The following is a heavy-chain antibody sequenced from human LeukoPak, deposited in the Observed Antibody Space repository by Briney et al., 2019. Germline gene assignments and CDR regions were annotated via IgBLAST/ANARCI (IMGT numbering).Heavy chain of an antibody. Sequence: PGGSLRLSCAASGFTFSSYAMNWVRQAPGKGLEWVSAVTGSGGSTYYADSVKGRFTISRDNSKNTLYLQMNSLRAEDTAVYYCAKSSGSERGHFDYWGQGTLVTVSS. D-gene: IGHD1-26*01. CDR1: GFTFSSYA. CDR3: AKSSGSERGHFDY. V-gene: IGHV3-23*01. J-gene: IGHJ4*02. CDR2: VTGSGGST.